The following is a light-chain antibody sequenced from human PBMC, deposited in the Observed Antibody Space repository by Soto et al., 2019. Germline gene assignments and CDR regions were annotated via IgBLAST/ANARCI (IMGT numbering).Light chain of an antibody. V-gene: IGLV2-14*01. CDR2: EVS. CDR1: SSDVGGYNY. J-gene: IGLJ3*02. Sequence: QSVLTQPASVSWSPGQSITISCTGTSSDVGGYNYVSWYQQHPGKAPKLMIYEVSNRPSGVSNRFSGSKSGNTASLTISGLKAEEEAHHSCSSYTSTSTLNWVFGGGTK. CDR3: SSYTSTSTLNWV.